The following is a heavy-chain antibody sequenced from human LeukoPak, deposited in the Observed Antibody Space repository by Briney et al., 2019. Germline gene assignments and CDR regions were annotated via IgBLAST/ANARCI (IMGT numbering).Heavy chain of an antibody. CDR2: IWYDGSSK. D-gene: IGHD5-24*01. CDR3: ARDQFRSADPRYAFDV. J-gene: IGHJ3*01. CDR1: GFTFSSYG. Sequence: PGGSLRLSCAASGFTFSSYGMHWVRQAPGKGLEWVALIWYDGSSKHYADSVRGRFTISRDNSKNTLYLQMNSLRAEDTALYYCARDQFRSADPRYAFDVWGQGTMVTVSS. V-gene: IGHV3-33*01.